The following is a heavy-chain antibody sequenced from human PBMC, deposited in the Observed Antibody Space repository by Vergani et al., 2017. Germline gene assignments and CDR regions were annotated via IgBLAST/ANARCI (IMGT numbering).Heavy chain of an antibody. CDR2: IKQDGSEK. Sequence: EVQLVESGGGLVQPGGSLRLSCAASGFSFSSYKMGWVGQAPGKGLEWGANIKQDGSEKGYVDSVKGRFTISRDNGKNSLSLQMVSLRGEDTAVYYCGRERPETNAYDYWGQGTLVTVSS. CDR3: GRERPETNAYDY. D-gene: IGHD1-7*01. J-gene: IGHJ4*02. CDR1: GFSFSSYK. V-gene: IGHV3-7*01.